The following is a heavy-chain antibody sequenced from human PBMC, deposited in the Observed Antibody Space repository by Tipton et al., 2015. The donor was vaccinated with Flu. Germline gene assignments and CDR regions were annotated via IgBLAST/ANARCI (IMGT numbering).Heavy chain of an antibody. CDR2: IWYDGSKE. D-gene: IGHD2-2*02. J-gene: IGHJ6*02. V-gene: IGHV3-33*01. Sequence: SLRLSCAASGFTFSSYGIHWVRQAPGKGLEWVAVIWYDGSKEYYADSVKGRFTVSRDNSKNTLYLQINSLRAEDTAVYYCARGGKQLLYRRTDKMDFWGQGTTVTVSS. CDR1: GFTFSSYG. CDR3: ARGGKQLLYRRTDKMDF.